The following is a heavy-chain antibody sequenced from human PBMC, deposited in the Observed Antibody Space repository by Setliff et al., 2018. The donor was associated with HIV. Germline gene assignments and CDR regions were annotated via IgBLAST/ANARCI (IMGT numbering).Heavy chain of an antibody. Sequence: PSETLSLTCTVSGGSISSSSYYWGWIRQPPGQRLEWIGSIFYSGTTYYNPSLKSRVTISVHTSKNQFSLELSSVTAADTAFYFCARERAALHYFDYWGRGTLVTVSS. CDR3: ARERAALHYFDY. D-gene: IGHD6-13*01. V-gene: IGHV4-39*07. CDR2: IFYSGTT. CDR1: GGSISSSSYY. J-gene: IGHJ4*02.